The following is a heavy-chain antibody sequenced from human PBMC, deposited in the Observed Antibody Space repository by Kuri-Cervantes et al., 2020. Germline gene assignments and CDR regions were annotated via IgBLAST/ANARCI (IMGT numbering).Heavy chain of an antibody. CDR1: GYTFTGYY. Sequence: ASVKVSCKASGYTFTGYYMHWVRQAPGQGLEWMGIINPSGGSTSYAQKFQGRVTMTEDTSTDTAYMELSSLRSEDTAVYYCATDLVGNYVAFDYWGKGTLVTVSS. CDR3: ATDLVGNYVAFDY. D-gene: IGHD1-7*01. J-gene: IGHJ4*02. V-gene: IGHV1-46*01. CDR2: INPSGGST.